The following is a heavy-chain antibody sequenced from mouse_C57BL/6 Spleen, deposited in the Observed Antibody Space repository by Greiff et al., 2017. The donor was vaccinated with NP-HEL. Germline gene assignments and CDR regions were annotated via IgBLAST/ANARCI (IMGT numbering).Heavy chain of an antibody. V-gene: IGHV1-54*01. CDR2: FNPGCGGT. CDR1: GYAFTNYL. CDR3: SRAGVTGTSCDD. Sequence: QVQLQQSGAELVRPGTSVKVSCKASGYAFTNYLIEWVKQRPGQSLEWIGVFNPGCGGTNYNEKFQGKATLTADKSSSTAYMQLISLTPEDSAVYFGSRAGVTGTSCDDWGQGTTLTVSS. J-gene: IGHJ2*01. D-gene: IGHD4-1*01.